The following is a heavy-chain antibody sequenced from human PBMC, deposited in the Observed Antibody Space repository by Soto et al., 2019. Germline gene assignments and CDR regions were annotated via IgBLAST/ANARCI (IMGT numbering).Heavy chain of an antibody. CDR1: GFSLSSDGAA. J-gene: IGHJ4*02. D-gene: IGHD3-22*01. CDR2: IYWDDDK. Sequence: SGPTLVNPTQTLTLICTFSGFSLSSDGAAVSWVRQPPGKALEWLALIYWDDDKRYSPSLKSRLTITKDTPNNQVVLTMTNMSPADTATYFCAHSDSRLSHSLDYWGQGSLVTVSS. V-gene: IGHV2-5*02. CDR3: AHSDSRLSHSLDY.